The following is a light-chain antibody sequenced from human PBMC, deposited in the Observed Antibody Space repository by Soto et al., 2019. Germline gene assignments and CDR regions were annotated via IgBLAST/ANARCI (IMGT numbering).Light chain of an antibody. CDR1: RTISSW. CDR3: QPYKGYST. J-gene: IGKJ2*01. CDR2: DGS. V-gene: IGKV1-5*01. Sequence: DIQMTQSPSTLSASVGDRVTITCRASRTISSWLAWYQQRPGKAPKLLIYDGSNLESGVPSRFSGSRSGTEFNLTISNLQPDDVGTYYRQPYKGYSTFGQGTYREI.